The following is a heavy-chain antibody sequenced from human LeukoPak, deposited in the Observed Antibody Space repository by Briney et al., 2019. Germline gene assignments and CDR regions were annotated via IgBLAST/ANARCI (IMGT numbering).Heavy chain of an antibody. V-gene: IGHV4-61*02. CDR1: GGSISSGSYY. Sequence: SETLSLTCTVSGGSISSGSYYWSWSRQPAGKGLEWIGRIYTSGSTNYNPSLKSRVTISVDTSKNQFSLKLSSVTAADTAVYYCAAGHDCGGNTFDYWGQGTLVTVSS. CDR3: AAGHDCGGNTFDY. J-gene: IGHJ4*02. D-gene: IGHD4-23*01. CDR2: IYTSGST.